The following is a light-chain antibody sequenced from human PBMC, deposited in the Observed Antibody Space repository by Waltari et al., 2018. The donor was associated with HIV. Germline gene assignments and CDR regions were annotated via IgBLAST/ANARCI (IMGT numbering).Light chain of an antibody. Sequence: DIQMTQSPSTLSASVGDRVTITCRASQSISSWLAWYQQIPGKAPKLLIYKTSTLETGDPSRFSGNGSGTEFTLTISSLQPDDFATYYCQQYNSYSPWTFGQETKVEIK. V-gene: IGKV1-5*03. J-gene: IGKJ1*01. CDR1: QSISSW. CDR2: KTS. CDR3: QQYNSYSPWT.